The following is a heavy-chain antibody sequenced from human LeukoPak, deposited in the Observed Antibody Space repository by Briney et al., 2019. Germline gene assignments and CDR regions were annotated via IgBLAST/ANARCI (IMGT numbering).Heavy chain of an antibody. CDR1: GFTFSSSA. Sequence: GGSLRLSCAASGFTFSSSAMHWVRQAPGKGLEWLAVFSRDGINTYYTDSVKGRFTISRDKSKNIFYLQMNSLRIEDTAIYYCATGKLDASGFDFMLPFWGQGTLVSVSS. CDR2: FSRDGINT. J-gene: IGHJ4*02. D-gene: IGHD5-12*01. V-gene: IGHV3-30*10. CDR3: ATGKLDASGFDFMLPF.